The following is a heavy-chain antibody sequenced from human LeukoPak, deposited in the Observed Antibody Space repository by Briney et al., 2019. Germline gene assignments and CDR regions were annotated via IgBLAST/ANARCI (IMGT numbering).Heavy chain of an antibody. Sequence: GGSLRLSCAASGFTFSSYGMHWVRQAPGKGLEWVAFIRYDGVNKYYADSVKGRFTISRDNSKNTLYLQMNSLRAEDTAVYYCAKDRGYQPLLPYYFDYWGQGTLVTVSS. J-gene: IGHJ4*02. CDR2: IRYDGVNK. CDR1: GFTFSSYG. V-gene: IGHV3-30*02. D-gene: IGHD2-2*01. CDR3: AKDRGYQPLLPYYFDY.